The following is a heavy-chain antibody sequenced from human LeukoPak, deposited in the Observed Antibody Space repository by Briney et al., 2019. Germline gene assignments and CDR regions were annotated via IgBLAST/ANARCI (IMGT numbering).Heavy chain of an antibody. Sequence: PGGSLRLSCAASGFTFSNYVIHWVRQAPGKGLEWVAVISYDGSNKYYADSVKGRFTISRANSKNTLYLQMNSLRAEDTAVYYCARGRDSPDYWGQGTLVTVSS. V-gene: IGHV3-30*03. CDR2: ISYDGSNK. CDR3: ARGRDSPDY. D-gene: IGHD2-15*01. CDR1: GFTFSNYV. J-gene: IGHJ4*02.